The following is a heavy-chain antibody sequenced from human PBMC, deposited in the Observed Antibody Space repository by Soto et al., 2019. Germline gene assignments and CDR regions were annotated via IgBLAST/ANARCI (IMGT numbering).Heavy chain of an antibody. D-gene: IGHD6-13*01. Sequence: QITLNESGPTLVKPTHTLTLTCTFSGFSLTSSGVGVGWIRQPPGKALEWLALIYWNNDERYSPSLRSRLTVTKDTSKNQVILTLTKMDFVDTATYYCAHTVAADGFDYWGQGALVTVSS. CDR1: GFSLTSSGVG. CDR3: AHTVAADGFDY. J-gene: IGHJ4*02. V-gene: IGHV2-5*01. CDR2: IYWNNDE.